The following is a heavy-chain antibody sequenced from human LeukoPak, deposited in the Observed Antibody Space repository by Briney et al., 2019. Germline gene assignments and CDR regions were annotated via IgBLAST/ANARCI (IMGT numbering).Heavy chain of an antibody. J-gene: IGHJ6*04. CDR3: AKGRIAVAANEVDV. CDR2: ISWNSGSI. V-gene: IGHV3-9*01. D-gene: IGHD6-19*01. CDR1: GFTFDDYA. Sequence: GGSLRLSCAASGFTFDDYAMHWVRQAPGKGLEWVSGISWNSGSIGYADSVKGRFTISRDNAKNSLYLQMNSLRAEDTALYYCAKGRIAVAANEVDVWGKGTTVTISS.